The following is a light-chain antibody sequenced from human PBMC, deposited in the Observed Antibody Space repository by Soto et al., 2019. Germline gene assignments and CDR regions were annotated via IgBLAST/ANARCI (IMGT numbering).Light chain of an antibody. J-gene: IGLJ1*01. CDR2: EVS. Sequence: QSVLTQPPSASGSPGQSVTISCTGTSSDVGGYNYVSWYQQHPGKAPKLMIYEVSKRPSGFPDRFSGSKSGNTASLTVSGLQAEDEADYYCSSYAGSNNYVFGTGTKLTVL. CDR1: SSDVGGYNY. V-gene: IGLV2-8*01. CDR3: SSYAGSNNYV.